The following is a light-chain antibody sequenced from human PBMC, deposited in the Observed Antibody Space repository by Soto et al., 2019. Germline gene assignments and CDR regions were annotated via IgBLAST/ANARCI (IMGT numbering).Light chain of an antibody. V-gene: IGKV3-11*01. CDR2: DAS. J-gene: IGKJ3*01. Sequence: EIVLTQSPATLSLSPGERATLSCRASQSVSSYLAWYQQKPGQTPRLLIYDASNRATAIPARFSGSGSGTDFTLPISSLEPEDFAVYYCQQRSNWPPIFTFGPGTKVDIK. CDR1: QSVSSY. CDR3: QQRSNWPPIFT.